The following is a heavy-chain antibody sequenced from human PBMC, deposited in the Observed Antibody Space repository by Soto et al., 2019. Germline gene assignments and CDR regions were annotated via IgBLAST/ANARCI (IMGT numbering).Heavy chain of an antibody. CDR1: GFTFSSYG. CDR3: AKEWGKYCSGGSCYSYFDY. J-gene: IGHJ4*02. CDR2: ISYDGSNK. V-gene: IGHV3-30*18. D-gene: IGHD2-15*01. Sequence: GGSLRLSCAASGFTFSSYGMHWVRQAPGKGLEWVAVISYDGSNKYYADSVKGRFTISRDNSKNTLYLQMNSLRAEDTAVYYCAKEWGKYCSGGSCYSYFDYWGQGTLVTVSS.